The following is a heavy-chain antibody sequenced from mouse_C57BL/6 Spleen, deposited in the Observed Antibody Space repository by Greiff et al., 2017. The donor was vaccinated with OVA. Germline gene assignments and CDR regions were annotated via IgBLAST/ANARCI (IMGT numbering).Heavy chain of an antibody. CDR1: GYTFTSYG. D-gene: IGHD1-1*01. J-gene: IGHJ1*03. CDR3: APVTTGVANFDV. CDR2: IYPRSGNT. Sequence: QVQLKQSGAELARPGASVKLSCKASGYTFTSYGISWVKQRTGQGLEWIGEIYPRSGNTYYNEKFKGKATLTADKSSSTAYMELRSLTSEDSAVYFCAPVTTGVANFDVWGTGTTVTVSS. V-gene: IGHV1-81*01.